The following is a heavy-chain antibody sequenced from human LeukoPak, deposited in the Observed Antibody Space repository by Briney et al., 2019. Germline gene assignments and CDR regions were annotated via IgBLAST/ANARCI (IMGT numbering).Heavy chain of an antibody. CDR3: ARARRVVVITGRLFDY. CDR2: INHSGST. CDR1: GGSFSGYY. Sequence: PSETLSLTCAVYGGSFSGYYWSWIRQPPGKGLEWIGEINHSGSTNYNPSLKSRVTISVDTSKNQFSLKLSSVTAADTAVYYCARARRVVVITGRLFDYWGQGTLVTVSS. V-gene: IGHV4-34*01. J-gene: IGHJ4*02. D-gene: IGHD3-22*01.